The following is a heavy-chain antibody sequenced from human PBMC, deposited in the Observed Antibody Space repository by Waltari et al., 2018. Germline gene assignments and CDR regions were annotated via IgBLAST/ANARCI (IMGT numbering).Heavy chain of an antibody. V-gene: IGHV1-3*01. J-gene: IGHJ1*01. CDR1: GYTFTSYA. CDR2: INAGNGNT. Sequence: QVQLVQSGAEAKKPGASVKVSCKASGYTFTSYAMHWVRQAPGQRLEWMGWINAGNGNTKYSQKFQGRVTITRDTSASTAYMELSSLRSEDTAVYYCARASGWYGYFQHWGQGTLVTVSS. D-gene: IGHD6-19*01. CDR3: ARASGWYGYFQH.